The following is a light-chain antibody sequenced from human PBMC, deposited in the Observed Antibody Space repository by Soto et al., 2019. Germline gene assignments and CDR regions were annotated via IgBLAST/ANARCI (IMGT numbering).Light chain of an antibody. CDR2: GAS. Sequence: ETVLTQSPGTLSLSPGERATLSCRASQSISSGYLAWYQQRPGQAPRLLISGASNRATGIPDRFSGSGSGTDFALTIRRLEPEDLAVYYCQQYGGAPLVTFGGGTKVEIK. CDR3: QQYGGAPLVT. CDR1: QSISSGY. V-gene: IGKV3-20*01. J-gene: IGKJ4*01.